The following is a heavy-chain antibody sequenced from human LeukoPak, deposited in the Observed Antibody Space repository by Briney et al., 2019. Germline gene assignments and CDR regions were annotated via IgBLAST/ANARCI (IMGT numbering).Heavy chain of an antibody. Sequence: SETLSLTCTVSGGSIGSYYWSWSRQPAGKGLEWIGRVYNSGSTNYNPSLKSRVTISVDTSKNQFSLRLNSVTAADTAVYFCARSPSTNYYYYMDVWGKGTTVTVSS. CDR3: ARSPSTNYYYYMDV. J-gene: IGHJ6*03. CDR1: GGSIGSYY. V-gene: IGHV4-4*07. D-gene: IGHD2/OR15-2a*01. CDR2: VYNSGST.